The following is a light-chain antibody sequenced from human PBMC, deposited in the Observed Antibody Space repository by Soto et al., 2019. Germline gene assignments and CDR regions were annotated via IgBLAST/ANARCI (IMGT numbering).Light chain of an antibody. CDR3: QQRSNWPPIT. V-gene: IGKV3D-20*02. CDR2: DAS. Sequence: EIVLTQSPGTMSWSPRERHTIYGSSSQSVSSSYLAWYQQKPGQAPRLLIYDASNRATGIPARFSGSGSGTDFTLTISSLEPEDFAVYYCQQRSNWPPITFGQGTRLEI. J-gene: IGKJ5*01. CDR1: QSVSSSY.